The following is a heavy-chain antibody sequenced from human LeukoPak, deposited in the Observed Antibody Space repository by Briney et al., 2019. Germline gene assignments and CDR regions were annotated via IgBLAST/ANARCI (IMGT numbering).Heavy chain of an antibody. CDR1: GFTFSSYA. Sequence: GRSLRLSCAASGFTFSSYAMHWVRQAPGKGLEWVAVISYDGSNKYYADSVKGRFTISRDNSKNTLYLQMNSLRAADTAVYYCARDEVSDYWGPGTLVTVSS. V-gene: IGHV3-30-3*01. CDR2: ISYDGSNK. D-gene: IGHD5/OR15-5a*01. J-gene: IGHJ4*02. CDR3: ARDEVSDY.